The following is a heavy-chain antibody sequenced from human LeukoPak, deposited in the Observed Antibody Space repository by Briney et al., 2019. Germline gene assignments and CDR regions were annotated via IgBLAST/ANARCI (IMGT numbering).Heavy chain of an antibody. Sequence: PSETLSLTCTVSGGSISSSSYSWGWIRQPPGKGLEWIGNIYYSGSTYYNPSLKSRLTISVDTSKNQSSPKLSSVTAADTAVYYCARLISARIDYWGQGTLVPVSS. V-gene: IGHV4-39*01. J-gene: IGHJ4*02. D-gene: IGHD2/OR15-2a*01. CDR2: IYYSGST. CDR3: ARLISARIDY. CDR1: GGSISSSSYS.